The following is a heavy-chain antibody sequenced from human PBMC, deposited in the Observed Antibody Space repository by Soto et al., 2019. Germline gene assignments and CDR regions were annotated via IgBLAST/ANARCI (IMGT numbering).Heavy chain of an antibody. CDR2: ISSSSSYI. CDR3: ARSGPPQAGYAFDI. V-gene: IGHV3-21*01. J-gene: IGHJ3*02. D-gene: IGHD1-26*01. Sequence: PGGSLRLSCAASGFTFSSYSMNWVRQAPGKGLEWVSSISSSSSYIYYADSVKGRFTISRDNAKNSLYLQMNSLRAEDTAVYYCARSGPPQAGYAFDIWGQGTMVTVSS. CDR1: GFTFSSYS.